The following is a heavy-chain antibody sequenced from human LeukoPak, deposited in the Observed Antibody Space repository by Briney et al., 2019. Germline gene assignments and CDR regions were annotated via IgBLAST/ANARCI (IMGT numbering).Heavy chain of an antibody. D-gene: IGHD3-10*01. Sequence: GGSLRLSCAASGFTFSSYSMNWVRQAPGKGLEWVSSISSSSSYIYYADSVKGRFTISRDNAKNSLYLQMNSLRAEDTAVYYCARDGSEIWFGEFYGMDVWGQGTTVTVSS. V-gene: IGHV3-21*01. CDR1: GFTFSSYS. CDR3: ARDGSEIWFGEFYGMDV. CDR2: ISSSSSYI. J-gene: IGHJ6*02.